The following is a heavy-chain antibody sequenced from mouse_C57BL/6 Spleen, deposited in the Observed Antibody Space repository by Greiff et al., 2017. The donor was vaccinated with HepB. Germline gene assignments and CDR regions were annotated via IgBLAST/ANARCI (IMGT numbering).Heavy chain of an antibody. CDR2: INPNNGGT. V-gene: IGHV1-18*01. CDR1: GYTFTDYH. D-gene: IGHD1-1*01. Sequence: VQLQQSGPELVKPGASVKIPCKASGYTFTDYHMDWVKQSHGKSLEWIGHINPNNGGTNYNQKFKGKATVTVDKSSRTAYSELRSLTSEDTAVSYCARLLSYYFDYWGQGTTLTVSS. CDR3: ARLLSYYFDY. J-gene: IGHJ2*01.